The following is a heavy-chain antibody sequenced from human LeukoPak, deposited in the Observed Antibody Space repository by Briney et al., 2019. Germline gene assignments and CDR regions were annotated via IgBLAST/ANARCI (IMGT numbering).Heavy chain of an antibody. D-gene: IGHD6-19*01. J-gene: IGHJ4*02. CDR1: GFTVSSYG. Sequence: PGGSLRLSCAASGFTVSSYGMHWVRQAPGKGLEWVAVIWYDGSNKYYADSVKGRFTISRDNSKNTLYLQMNSLRAEDTAVYYCARDGWIAVGGTGGSFDYWGQGTLVTVSS. V-gene: IGHV3-33*01. CDR2: IWYDGSNK. CDR3: ARDGWIAVGGTGGSFDY.